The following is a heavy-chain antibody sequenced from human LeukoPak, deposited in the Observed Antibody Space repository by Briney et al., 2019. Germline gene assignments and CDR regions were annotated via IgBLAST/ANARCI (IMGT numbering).Heavy chain of an antibody. CDR1: GYTFTSYG. J-gene: IGHJ4*02. CDR3: ARSDGYNLGDYFDY. V-gene: IGHV1-2*02. D-gene: IGHD5-12*01. CDR2: INPNSGGT. Sequence: ASVKVSCKASGYTFTSYGISWVRQAPGQGLEWMGWINPNSGGTNYAQKFQGRVTMTRDTSISTAYMELSRLRSDDTAVYYCARSDGYNLGDYFDYWGQGTLVTVSS.